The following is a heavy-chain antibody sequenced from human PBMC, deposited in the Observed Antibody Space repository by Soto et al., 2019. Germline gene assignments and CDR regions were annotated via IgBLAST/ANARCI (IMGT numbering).Heavy chain of an antibody. CDR1: GGSITSYY. D-gene: IGHD2-2*01. V-gene: IGHV4-4*07. CDR3: SRVDCSNTNCRTRGMDV. CDR2: IYSDGTT. Sequence: QVHLQESGPGLVKPSETLSLICTVSGGSITSYYWSWVRQPVGKGLEWVGRIYSDGTTNYSPSLNSRVTMSLDTRKNQFSLWLSSVTAADTAIYYCSRVDCSNTNCRTRGMDVWGQGTTVTVSS. J-gene: IGHJ6*02.